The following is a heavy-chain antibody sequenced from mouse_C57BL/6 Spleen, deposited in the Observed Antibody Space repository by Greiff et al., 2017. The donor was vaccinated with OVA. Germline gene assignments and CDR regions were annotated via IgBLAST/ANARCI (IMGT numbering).Heavy chain of an antibody. Sequence: DVHLVESGGGLVKPGGSLKLSCAASGFTFSDYGMHWVRQAPEKGLEWVAYISSGSSTIYYADTVKGRFTISRDNAKNTLFLQMTSLRSEDTAMYYCAREGWLRWYFDVWGTGTTVTVSS. CDR1: GFTFSDYG. CDR3: AREGWLRWYFDV. D-gene: IGHD2-2*01. J-gene: IGHJ1*03. V-gene: IGHV5-17*01. CDR2: ISSGSSTI.